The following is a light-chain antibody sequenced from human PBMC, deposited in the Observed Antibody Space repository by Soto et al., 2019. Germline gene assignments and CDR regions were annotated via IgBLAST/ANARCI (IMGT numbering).Light chain of an antibody. CDR1: HGIRDE. V-gene: IGKV1-6*01. J-gene: IGKJ1*01. Sequence: AIQLTQSPSSLSASLGDRVSITCRASHGIRDELGWYQQRPRAAPKLLIYGASTLQTGVPSRFGGSGSGTDFTLTISSLQPEDFATYYCLQDNSYPRTFGQGTKVEL. CDR3: LQDNSYPRT. CDR2: GAS.